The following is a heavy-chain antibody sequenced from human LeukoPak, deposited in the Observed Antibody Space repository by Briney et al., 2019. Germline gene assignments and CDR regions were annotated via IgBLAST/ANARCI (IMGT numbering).Heavy chain of an antibody. Sequence: GGSLRLSCAASGFTFSSYAMNWVRQAPGKGLEWVSYISNSGSTIYNADSVKGRFTISRDNAKNSLYLQMNSLRAEDTAVYYCARGAAGYVGASSFDYWGQGTLVTVSS. D-gene: IGHD1-26*01. CDR2: ISNSGSTI. V-gene: IGHV3-48*04. J-gene: IGHJ4*02. CDR1: GFTFSSYA. CDR3: ARGAAGYVGASSFDY.